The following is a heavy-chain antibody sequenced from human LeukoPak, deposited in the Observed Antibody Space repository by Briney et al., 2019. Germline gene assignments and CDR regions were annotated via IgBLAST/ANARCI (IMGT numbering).Heavy chain of an antibody. CDR3: AKDARRTNGWYFFDY. CDR2: INDSGRST. CDR1: GFAFSSQA. J-gene: IGHJ4*02. D-gene: IGHD6-19*01. Sequence: PGGSLRLSCAASGFAFSSQAMGWVRQAPGKGLEWVSVINDSGRSTLYADSVKGRFTISRDNSKNTLFVQMNSLRAEDTAVYYCAKDARRTNGWYFFDYWGQGTLVTVSS. V-gene: IGHV3-23*01.